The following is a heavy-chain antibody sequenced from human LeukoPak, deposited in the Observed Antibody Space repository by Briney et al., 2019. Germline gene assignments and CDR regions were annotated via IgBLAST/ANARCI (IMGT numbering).Heavy chain of an antibody. J-gene: IGHJ3*02. CDR3: ARGYSSGWSAAFDI. CDR1: GGSISSYY. V-gene: IGHV4-59*01. D-gene: IGHD6-19*01. Sequence: SETLSLTCTVSGGSISSYYWSWIRQPPGKGLEWIGYIYYSGSTNYSPSLKSRVTISVDTSKNQFSLNLSSVTAADTAVYYCARGYSSGWSAAFDIWGQGTLVTVSS. CDR2: IYYSGST.